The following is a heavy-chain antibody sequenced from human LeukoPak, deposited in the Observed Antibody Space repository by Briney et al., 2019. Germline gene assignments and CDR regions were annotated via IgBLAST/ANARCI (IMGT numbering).Heavy chain of an antibody. CDR2: IFYSGST. CDR1: GGSITSYY. CDR3: ARRGRNSGAPNY. Sequence: KSSETLSLTCTVSGGSITSYYWSWIRQPPGKGLEWIGYIFYSGSTNYNPSLKSRVTISVDTSKSQFSLNLSSVTAADTAMYYCARRGRNSGAPNYWGQGTLVTVSS. D-gene: IGHD6-19*01. J-gene: IGHJ4*02. V-gene: IGHV4-59*08.